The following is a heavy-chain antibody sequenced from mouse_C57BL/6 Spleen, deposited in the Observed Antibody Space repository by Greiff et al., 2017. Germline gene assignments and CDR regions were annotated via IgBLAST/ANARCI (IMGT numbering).Heavy chain of an antibody. Sequence: VQLQQSGAELVKPGASVKISCKASGYAFSSYWMNWVKQRPGKGLEWLGQIYPGDGDTNYNGKFKGKATLTADKSSSTAYMQLSSLTSEDSAVYFCARSPPRLAWFAYWGQGTLVTVSA. D-gene: IGHD2-13*01. CDR1: GYAFSSYW. CDR2: IYPGDGDT. CDR3: ARSPPRLAWFAY. J-gene: IGHJ3*01. V-gene: IGHV1-80*01.